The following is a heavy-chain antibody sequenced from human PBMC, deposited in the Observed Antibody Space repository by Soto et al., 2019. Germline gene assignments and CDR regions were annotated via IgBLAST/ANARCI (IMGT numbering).Heavy chain of an antibody. CDR1: GYTFTSYG. J-gene: IGHJ4*02. V-gene: IGHV1-18*01. CDR2: ISAYNGNT. Sequence: ASVKVSCKASGYTFTSYGISWVRQAPGQGLEWMGWISAYNGNTNYAQKLQGRVTMTTDTSTSTAYMELRSLRSDDTAVYYCARDPFETDSIVGINSSREGLYWGQGTLVTVSS. D-gene: IGHD6-6*01. CDR3: ARDPFETDSIVGINSSREGLY.